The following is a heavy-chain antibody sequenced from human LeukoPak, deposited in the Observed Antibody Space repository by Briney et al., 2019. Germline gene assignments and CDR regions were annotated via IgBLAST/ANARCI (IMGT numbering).Heavy chain of an antibody. V-gene: IGHV4-30-4*08. Sequence: PSETLSLTCTVSGVSISSGVYYWRWIRHPPGGGGECIGYIYYSGSTYYTPSLERRVTISRDAYKPHFSVKLSSVTAADTAVYYCARYYDFWSGLLANWFDPWGQGTLVTVSS. CDR1: GVSISSGVYY. CDR2: IYYSGST. D-gene: IGHD3-3*01. J-gene: IGHJ5*02. CDR3: ARYYDFWSGLLANWFDP.